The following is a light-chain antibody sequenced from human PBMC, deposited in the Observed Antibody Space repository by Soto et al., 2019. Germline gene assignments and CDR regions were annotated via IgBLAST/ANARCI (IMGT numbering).Light chain of an antibody. CDR1: QGISSR. J-gene: IGKJ4*01. CDR2: AAS. Sequence: DIQMTQSPSSVSASVGDRVTITCRASQGISSRLAWYQQKPGKAPNLLIYAASSLQSGVPSRFSGSGSETDFTLTIGSLQPEDFATYYCQQSNSFPLTFGWGNKVQIK. CDR3: QQSNSFPLT. V-gene: IGKV1-12*01.